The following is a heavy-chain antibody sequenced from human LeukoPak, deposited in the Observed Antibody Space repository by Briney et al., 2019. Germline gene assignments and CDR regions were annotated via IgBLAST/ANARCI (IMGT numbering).Heavy chain of an antibody. Sequence: SQTLSLTCAISGDSVSSNSVTWNWIRQSPSRGLEWLGRTYYRSKWYNDYAVSVKGRITINPDTSKNQFSLQLNSVTPEDTAVYYCARKLGGAFDIWGQGTMVTVSS. J-gene: IGHJ3*02. CDR3: ARKLGGAFDI. D-gene: IGHD7-27*01. V-gene: IGHV6-1*01. CDR1: GDSVSSNSVT. CDR2: TYYRSKWYN.